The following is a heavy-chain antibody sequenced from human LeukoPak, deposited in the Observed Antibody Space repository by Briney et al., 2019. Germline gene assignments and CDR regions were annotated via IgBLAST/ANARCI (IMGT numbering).Heavy chain of an antibody. CDR2: INPSGGST. J-gene: IGHJ4*02. V-gene: IGHV1-46*01. Sequence: ASVKVSCKASGYTFTGYYMHWVRQAPGQGLEWMGIINPSGGSTSYAQKFQGRVTMTRDTSTSTVYMELSSLRSEDTAVYYCARTVLLWFGESTMFDYWGQGTLVTVSS. CDR1: GYTFTGYY. CDR3: ARTVLLWFGESTMFDY. D-gene: IGHD3-10*01.